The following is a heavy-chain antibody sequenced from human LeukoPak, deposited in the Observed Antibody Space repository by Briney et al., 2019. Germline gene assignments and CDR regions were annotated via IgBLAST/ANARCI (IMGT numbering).Heavy chain of an antibody. CDR3: ARDPGYCSSTSCYPIFDY. V-gene: IGHV3-48*03. CDR1: GFTFSSYE. Sequence: PGGSLRLSCAASGFTFSSYEMNWVRQAPGKGLEWVSYISSSGSTIYYADSVKGRFTISRDNAKNSLYLQMNSLRAEDTAVYYCARDPGYCSSTSCYPIFDYWGQGTLVTVSS. D-gene: IGHD2-2*01. J-gene: IGHJ4*02. CDR2: ISSSGSTI.